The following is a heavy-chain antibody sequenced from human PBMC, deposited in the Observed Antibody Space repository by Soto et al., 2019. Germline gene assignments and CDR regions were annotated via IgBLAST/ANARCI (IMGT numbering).Heavy chain of an antibody. J-gene: IGHJ6*02. Sequence: EVQLVESGGGLVKPGGSLRLSCAASGFTFNASNMNWVRQAPGKGLEWVSSITSTSIYIYYTDSIKGRFTNSRDNDKNSLSLQMDSLRAEDTAVYYCASDGEQQLVLDYYYAMDVWGQGTTVTVSS. CDR2: ITSTSIYI. CDR1: GFTFNASN. CDR3: ASDGEQQLVLDYYYAMDV. V-gene: IGHV3-21*01. D-gene: IGHD3-10*01.